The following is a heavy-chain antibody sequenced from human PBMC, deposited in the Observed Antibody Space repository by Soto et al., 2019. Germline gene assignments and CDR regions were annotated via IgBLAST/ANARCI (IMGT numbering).Heavy chain of an antibody. Sequence: GGSLRLSCAASGFTVSSNYMSWVRQAPGKGLEWVSVIYGGGSTYYADSVKGRFTISRDNSKNTLYLQMNSLRAEDTAVYYCAREDYYDSSGYYGYWGQGTLVTVSS. V-gene: IGHV3-53*01. CDR2: IYGGGST. D-gene: IGHD3-22*01. CDR1: GFTVSSNY. J-gene: IGHJ4*02. CDR3: AREDYYDSSGYYGY.